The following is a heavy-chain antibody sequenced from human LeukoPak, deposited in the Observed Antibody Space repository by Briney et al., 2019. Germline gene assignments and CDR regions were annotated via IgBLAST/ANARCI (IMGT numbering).Heavy chain of an antibody. J-gene: IGHJ3*02. CDR3: ARDSSRSMDYNDHAFDI. Sequence: PSETLSLTCTVSGGSISSYYWGWIRQPAGKGLEWIGRIYTSGSTNYNPSLKSRVTISVDTSKNQFSLKLSSVTAADTAVYYCARDSSRSMDYNDHAFDIWGQGTMVTVSS. D-gene: IGHD3-22*01. CDR1: GGSISSYY. CDR2: IYTSGST. V-gene: IGHV4-4*07.